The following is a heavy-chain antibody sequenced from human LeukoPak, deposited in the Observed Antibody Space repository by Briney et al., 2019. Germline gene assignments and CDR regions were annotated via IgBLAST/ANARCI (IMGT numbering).Heavy chain of an antibody. Sequence: GGSLRLSCTASGFTFSGYSMNWIRQAPGKGLEWVSSISGSDSNTYYADSVKGRFTISRDDSKNTLYLQMNSLRAEDTAVYYCARKQPTTVTTDLDYWGQGTLVTVSS. CDR3: ARKQPTTVTTDLDY. CDR1: GFTFSGYS. CDR2: ISGSDSNT. D-gene: IGHD4-17*01. J-gene: IGHJ4*02. V-gene: IGHV3-23*01.